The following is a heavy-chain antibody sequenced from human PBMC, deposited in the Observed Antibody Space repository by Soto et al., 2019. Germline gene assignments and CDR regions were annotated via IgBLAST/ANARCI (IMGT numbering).Heavy chain of an antibody. CDR3: ARMSYFYDKWYFDL. CDR1: GASINNNDYY. V-gene: IGHV4-30-4*01. CDR2: VYYSGTT. D-gene: IGHD3-22*01. J-gene: IGHJ2*01. Sequence: QLQESGPGLVKPSQTLSLTCTVSGASINNNDYYWRWIRQTPGKGLEWIGYVYYSGTTDYIPSLKSLLSMSIVKSQNQFTLKLNSVTAADTATYYFARMSYFYDKWYFDLWFRGTLVPVSS.